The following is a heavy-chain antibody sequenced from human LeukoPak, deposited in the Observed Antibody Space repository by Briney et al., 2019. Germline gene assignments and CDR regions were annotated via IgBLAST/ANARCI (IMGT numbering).Heavy chain of an antibody. CDR1: GFSFSDAW. J-gene: IGHJ4*02. D-gene: IGHD3-3*01. Sequence: PGGSLRLSCATSGFSFSDAWMSWVRQAPGKGLEWVGLIKSKSVGETIDYAAPVKGRFTISRDDSKNTLYLQIDSLKTEDTAVYYCIRGSGYYPHWGQGTLVTVSS. V-gene: IGHV3-15*01. CDR3: IRGSGYYPH. CDR2: IKSKSVGETI.